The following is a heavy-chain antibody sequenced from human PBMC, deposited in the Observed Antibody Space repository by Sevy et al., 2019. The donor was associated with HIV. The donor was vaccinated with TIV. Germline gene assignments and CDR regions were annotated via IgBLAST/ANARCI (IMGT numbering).Heavy chain of an antibody. J-gene: IGHJ4*02. D-gene: IGHD3-22*01. CDR1: GFTFSNYA. Sequence: GGCLRLSCAATGFTFSNYAMHWVRQAPGKGMEWVAIIWSDGAYQYHGDSVKGRFTISRDNSKNTLYLQMNNVRVEDTAVYYVARGGYYYDNAAYYALDSWGQGTLVTVSS. CDR3: ARGGYYYDNAAYYALDS. CDR2: IWSDGAYQ. V-gene: IGHV3-33*01.